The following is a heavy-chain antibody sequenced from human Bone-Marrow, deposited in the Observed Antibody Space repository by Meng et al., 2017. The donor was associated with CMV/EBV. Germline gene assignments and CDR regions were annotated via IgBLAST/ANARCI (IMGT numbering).Heavy chain of an antibody. CDR1: GYTFTSYD. V-gene: IGHV1-8*03. J-gene: IGHJ4*02. D-gene: IGHD5-12*01. CDR3: ARGLIGSGYGAVGY. CDR2: MNPNSSNT. Sequence: ASVKVSCKASGYTFTSYDINWVRQATGQGLEWITWMNPNSSNTDYAQKFQGRVTITRNTSISTAYMELSSLRSEDTAVYYCARGLIGSGYGAVGYWGQGTLVTVSS.